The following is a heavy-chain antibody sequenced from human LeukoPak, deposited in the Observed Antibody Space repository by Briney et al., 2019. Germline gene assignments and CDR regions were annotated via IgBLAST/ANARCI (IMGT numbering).Heavy chain of an antibody. J-gene: IGHJ3*02. Sequence: PSETLSLTCAVYGGSFSGYYWSWIRQPPGKGLEWIGEINHSGSTNYNPSLKSRVTISVDTSKNQFSLKLSSVTAADTAVYYCARQRRPAVLRYFDWPSRGDAFDIWGQGTMVTVSS. CDR3: ARQRRPAVLRYFDWPSRGDAFDI. CDR2: INHSGST. CDR1: GGSFSGYY. D-gene: IGHD3-9*01. V-gene: IGHV4-34*01.